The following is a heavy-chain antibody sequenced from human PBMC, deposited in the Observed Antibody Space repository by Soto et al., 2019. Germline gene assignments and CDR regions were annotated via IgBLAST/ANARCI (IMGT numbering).Heavy chain of an antibody. V-gene: IGHV1-18*01. D-gene: IGHD6-6*01. J-gene: IGHJ6*03. CDR3: ARVRQLVGYLYYYMDV. Sequence: GASVKVSCKASGYTLSNHGITWVRQAPGQGLEWMGWIGAYNGNTHYTQSLQGRVTMTTDTSTSTAYMELRGLRSDDTAVYYCARVRQLVGYLYYYMDVWGKGTTVTVSS. CDR2: IGAYNGNT. CDR1: GYTLSNHG.